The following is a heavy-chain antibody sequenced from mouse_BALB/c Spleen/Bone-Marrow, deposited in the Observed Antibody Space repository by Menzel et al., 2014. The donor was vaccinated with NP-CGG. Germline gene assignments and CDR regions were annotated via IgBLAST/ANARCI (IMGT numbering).Heavy chain of an antibody. CDR2: INPGSGGT. D-gene: IGHD2-10*01. V-gene: IGHV1-54*01. CDR3: ARGAYYGNYFDY. J-gene: IGHJ2*01. Sequence: QVQLQQSGAELVRPGTSVKVSCKASGYAFTNYLIEWVKQRPGQGLEWIGVINPGSGGTSYNEKFKGKATLTADKSSSTAYMQLSSLTSDDSAVYFCARGAYYGNYFDYWGQGTTLTVSS. CDR1: GYAFTNYL.